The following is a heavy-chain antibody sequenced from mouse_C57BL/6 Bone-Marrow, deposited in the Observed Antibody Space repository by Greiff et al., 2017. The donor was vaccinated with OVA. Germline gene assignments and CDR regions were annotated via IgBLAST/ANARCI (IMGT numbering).Heavy chain of an antibody. CDR1: GYTFTSYG. V-gene: IGHV1-81*01. J-gene: IGHJ3*01. D-gene: IGHD2-5*01. CDR2: IYPRSGNT. CDR3: ARRESYYSNYVFAY. Sequence: QVQLKQSGAELARPGASVKLSCKASGYTFTSYGISWVKQRTGQGLEWIGEIYPRSGNTYYNEKFKGKATLTADKSSSTAYMELRSLTSEDSAVYFCARRESYYSNYVFAYWGQGTLVTVSA.